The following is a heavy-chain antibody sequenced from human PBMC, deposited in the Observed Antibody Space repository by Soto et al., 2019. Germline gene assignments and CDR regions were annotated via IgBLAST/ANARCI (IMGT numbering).Heavy chain of an antibody. Sequence: ASVKVSCKASGYTFTSYAMHWVRQAPGQRLEWMGWINAGNGNTKYSQKSQGGVTITRDTSASTAYMELSSLRSEDTAVYYCARSIVVVTALDYWGQGTLVTVSS. CDR1: GYTFTSYA. V-gene: IGHV1-3*01. D-gene: IGHD2-21*02. CDR3: ARSIVVVTALDY. CDR2: INAGNGNT. J-gene: IGHJ4*02.